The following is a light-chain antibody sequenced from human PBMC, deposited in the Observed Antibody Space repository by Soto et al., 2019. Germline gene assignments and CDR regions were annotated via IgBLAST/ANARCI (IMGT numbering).Light chain of an antibody. V-gene: IGLV2-18*02. Sequence: QSVLTQLPSGSGSPRQSVAISCTGTSSDVGSYNRVSWYQQPPGAAPKLMIYEVSNRPSGVPDRFSGSKSGNTASLTISGLQAEDEADYYCNSYTGSSTYVFGTGTKVTVL. J-gene: IGLJ1*01. CDR1: SSDVGSYNR. CDR3: NSYTGSSTYV. CDR2: EVS.